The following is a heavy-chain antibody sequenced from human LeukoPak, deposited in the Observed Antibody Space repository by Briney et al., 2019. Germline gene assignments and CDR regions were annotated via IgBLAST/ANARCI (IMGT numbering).Heavy chain of an antibody. Sequence: SVKVSCKASGGTFSSYAISWVRQTPGQGLEWMGRIIPIFGIANYAQKFQGRVTITADKSTSTAYMELSSLRSEDTAVYYCARWATGTTFDYWGQGTLVTVSS. J-gene: IGHJ4*02. D-gene: IGHD1-1*01. CDR1: GGTFSSYA. CDR2: IIPIFGIA. CDR3: ARWATGTTFDY. V-gene: IGHV1-69*04.